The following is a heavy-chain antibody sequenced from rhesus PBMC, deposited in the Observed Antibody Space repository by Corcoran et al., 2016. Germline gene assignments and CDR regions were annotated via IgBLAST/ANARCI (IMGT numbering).Heavy chain of an antibody. CDR3: ARLQYYYFDY. D-gene: IGHD4-23*01. CDR2: ISGSRGST. V-gene: IGHV4-76*01. J-gene: IGHJ4*01. Sequence: QVQLQESGPGLVKPSETLSLTCVVSGGSISGGFYWSWIRQPPGKGLGWIGYISGSRGSTNYNPSLRNRVTSSKDTSKNQVSLNLKSVTAADTAVYYCARLQYYYFDYWGQGVLVTVSS. CDR1: GGSISGGFY.